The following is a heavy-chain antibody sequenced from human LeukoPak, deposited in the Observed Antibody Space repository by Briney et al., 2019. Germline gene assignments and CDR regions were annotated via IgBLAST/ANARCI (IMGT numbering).Heavy chain of an antibody. D-gene: IGHD3-10*01. J-gene: IGHJ3*02. Sequence: PSETLSLTCTVSGGSISSSSYYWGWIRQPPGKGLEWIGSIYYSGSTYYNPSLKSRVTISVDTSKNQFSLKLSSVTAADTAVYYCAGSLLLWFGEHWAFDIWGQGTMVTVSS. CDR2: IYYSGST. V-gene: IGHV4-39*07. CDR1: GGSISSSSYY. CDR3: AGSLLLWFGEHWAFDI.